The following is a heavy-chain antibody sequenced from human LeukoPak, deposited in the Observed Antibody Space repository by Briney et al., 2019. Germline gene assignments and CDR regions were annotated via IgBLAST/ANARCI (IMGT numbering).Heavy chain of an antibody. Sequence: GGSLRLSCAASGFTFSSYSMNWVRQAPGKGLEWVSSISSSSYIYYADSVKGRFTISRDNAKNSLYLQMNSLRAEDTAVYYCAREKYCGGDCYPVFDYWGQGTLVTVSS. J-gene: IGHJ4*02. CDR3: AREKYCGGDCYPVFDY. CDR2: ISSSSYI. D-gene: IGHD2-21*01. V-gene: IGHV3-21*01. CDR1: GFTFSSYS.